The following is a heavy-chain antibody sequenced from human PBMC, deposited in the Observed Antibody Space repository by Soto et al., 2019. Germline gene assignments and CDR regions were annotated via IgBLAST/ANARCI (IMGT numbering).Heavy chain of an antibody. J-gene: IGHJ5*01. CDR2: IDPSGGST. CDR3: AKDYRGNHWFDF. V-gene: IGHV1-46*01. Sequence: ASVKVSCKASGYTFTTYYMHWVRQAPGQGLEWMGIIDPSGGSTTYAQKFQGRVTMTRDTSTSTVYMELNSLRAEDTAFYYCAKDYRGNHWFDFWGLGTLVTVSS. D-gene: IGHD2-21*01. CDR1: GYTFTTYY.